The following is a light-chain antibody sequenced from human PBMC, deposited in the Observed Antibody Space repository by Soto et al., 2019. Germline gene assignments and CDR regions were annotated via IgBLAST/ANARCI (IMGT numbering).Light chain of an antibody. CDR3: MQELQTPIT. V-gene: IGKV2-28*01. Sequence: DIVVTQFPLSLAVTPGEPASISCNASQSLLHSNGNNYVDWYLQRPGQSPHLLIFLGSNRAPGVPDRFSGSGSATDFALKISRVESADIGVYYCMQELQTPITFGQGTRLEIK. CDR2: LGS. J-gene: IGKJ5*01. CDR1: QSLLHSNGNNY.